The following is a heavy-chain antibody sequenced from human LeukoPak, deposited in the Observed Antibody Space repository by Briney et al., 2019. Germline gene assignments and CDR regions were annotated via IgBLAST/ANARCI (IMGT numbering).Heavy chain of an antibody. CDR3: ARDDPYSGYDYDY. J-gene: IGHJ4*02. CDR2: ISDGGTT. V-gene: IGHV3-20*04. Sequence: GGSLRLSCAASGFTFNNYAFNWVRQPPGKGLEWVSGISDGGTTYYADSVKGRFTISRDNAKNSLYLQMNSLRAEDTAFYYCARDDPYSGYDYDYWGRGTLVTVSS. D-gene: IGHD5-12*01. CDR1: GFTFNNYA.